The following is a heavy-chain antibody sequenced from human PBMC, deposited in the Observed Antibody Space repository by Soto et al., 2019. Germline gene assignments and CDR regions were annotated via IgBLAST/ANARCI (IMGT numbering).Heavy chain of an antibody. Sequence: ASVKVSCKASGYTFTSYGISWVRQAPGQGLEWMGWISAYNGNTNYAQKLQGRVTMTTDTSTSTAYMELRSLRSDDTAVYYCARLSYDILTGYSKGYFGYWGQGTLVTVSS. V-gene: IGHV1-18*01. CDR1: GYTFTSYG. CDR3: ARLSYDILTGYSKGYFGY. D-gene: IGHD3-9*01. J-gene: IGHJ4*02. CDR2: ISAYNGNT.